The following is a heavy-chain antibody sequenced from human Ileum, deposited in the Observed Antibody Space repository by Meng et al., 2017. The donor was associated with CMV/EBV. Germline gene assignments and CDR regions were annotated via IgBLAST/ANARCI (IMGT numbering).Heavy chain of an antibody. Sequence: CAASGFTFSSCAMRGVRQATDKELEWVAVISYNGSNKYYADSVKGRFTISRDNSKNTLYLQMNSLRAEDTAVYYCARGSDTVVPSDYWGQGTLVTVSS. CDR1: GFTFSSCA. CDR3: ARGSDTVVPSDY. J-gene: IGHJ4*02. D-gene: IGHD2-2*01. CDR2: ISYNGSNK. V-gene: IGHV3-30*04.